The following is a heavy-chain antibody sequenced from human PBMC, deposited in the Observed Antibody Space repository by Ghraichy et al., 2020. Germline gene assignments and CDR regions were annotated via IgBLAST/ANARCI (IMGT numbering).Heavy chain of an antibody. J-gene: IGHJ4*02. CDR1: GFTFSSYS. CDR3: ARDFSGYYVGFDY. CDR2: ISSSSSTI. V-gene: IGHV3-48*01. D-gene: IGHD3-22*01. Sequence: GESLNISCAASGFTFSSYSMNWVRQAPGKGLEWVSYISSSSSTIYYADSVKGRFTISRDNAKNSLYLQMNSLRAEDTAVYYCARDFSGYYVGFDYWGQGTLVTVSS.